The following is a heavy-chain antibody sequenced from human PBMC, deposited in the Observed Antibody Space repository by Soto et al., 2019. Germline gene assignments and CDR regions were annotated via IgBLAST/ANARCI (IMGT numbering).Heavy chain of an antibody. D-gene: IGHD3-3*01. CDR2: IYHSGST. CDR3: AGTPRTYYDFCSGYYTGHGFDP. CDR1: GGSISSGGYS. J-gene: IGHJ5*02. Sequence: QLQLQESGSGLVKPSQTLSLTCAVSGGSISSGGYSWSWIRQPPGKGLEWIGYIYHSGSTYYNPSLKSRVTISGDRSKNQFSLKLSSVTAADTAVYYCAGTPRTYYDFCSGYYTGHGFDPWGQGTLVTVSS. V-gene: IGHV4-30-2*01.